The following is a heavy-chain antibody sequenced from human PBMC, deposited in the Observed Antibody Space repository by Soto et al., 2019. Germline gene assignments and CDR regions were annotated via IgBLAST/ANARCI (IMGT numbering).Heavy chain of an antibody. CDR3: VKAYYDFWSGYYGLNGAFDI. J-gene: IGHJ3*02. Sequence: GGSLRLSCSASGFTFSSYAMHWVRQAPGKGLEYVSAISSNGGSTYYADSVKGRFTISRDNSKNTLYLQMSSLRAEDTAVYYCVKAYYDFWSGYYGLNGAFDIWGQGTMVTVSS. CDR2: ISSNGGST. V-gene: IGHV3-64D*06. D-gene: IGHD3-3*01. CDR1: GFTFSSYA.